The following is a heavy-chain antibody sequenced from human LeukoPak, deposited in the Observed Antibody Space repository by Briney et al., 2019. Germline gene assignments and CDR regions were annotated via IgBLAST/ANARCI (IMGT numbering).Heavy chain of an antibody. D-gene: IGHD1-26*01. CDR3: ARVGRSGSAHAFDI. Sequence: GSVKVSCKASRYTFTGYYMHWVRHAPGQGLEWMGRINPNSGGTNYAQKFQGRVTMTRDTSISTDYMEMSRLRSDDTAVYYCARVGRSGSAHAFDIWGQGTMVTVSS. J-gene: IGHJ3*02. V-gene: IGHV1-2*06. CDR2: INPNSGGT. CDR1: RYTFTGYY.